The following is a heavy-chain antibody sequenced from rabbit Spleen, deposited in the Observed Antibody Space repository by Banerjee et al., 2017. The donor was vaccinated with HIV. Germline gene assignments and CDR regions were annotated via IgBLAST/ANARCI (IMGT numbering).Heavy chain of an antibody. CDR3: ARDAGSSFTAYGMNL. V-gene: IGHV1S40*01. Sequence: QSLEESGGDLVKPEGSLTLTCTASGFSFSSSYCICWVRQAPGKGLEWIACIAAGSSGATYCARWAKSRFSITKTSSTTVALQMTSLTVADTTTYYCARDAGSSFTAYGMNLWGPGTLVTVS. D-gene: IGHD8-1*01. CDR1: GFSFSSSYC. CDR2: IAAGSSGAT. J-gene: IGHJ6*01.